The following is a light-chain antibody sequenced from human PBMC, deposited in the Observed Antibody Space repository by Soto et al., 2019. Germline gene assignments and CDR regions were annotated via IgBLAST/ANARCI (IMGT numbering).Light chain of an antibody. CDR1: SSDVGGYNY. CDR2: EVS. V-gene: IGLV2-8*01. Sequence: QSVLTQPPSASVSPGQSVTISCTGTSSDVGGYNYVSWYQQHPGKAPKLMIYEVSKRPSGVPDRFSGSKSGNTASLTVSGLQAEDEADYYCSSYAGSNNFDVVFGGGTKLTVL. J-gene: IGLJ2*01. CDR3: SSYAGSNNFDVV.